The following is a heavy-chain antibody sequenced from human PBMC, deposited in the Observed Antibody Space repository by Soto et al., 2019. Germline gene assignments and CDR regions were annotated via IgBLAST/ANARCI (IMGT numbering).Heavy chain of an antibody. J-gene: IGHJ4*02. CDR3: ATGYCRSNNCHFTH. CDR1: GFNFNTYT. V-gene: IGHV3-48*02. Sequence: DVQLVESGGGLVKPGGSLRLSCAASGFNFNTYTMTWVRQAPGKGLEWVSYISGSSETIYYADSVKGRFTISRDNANNSLYLQMNSLRDEETAVYYCATGYCRSNNCHFTHWGQGTLVTDSS. D-gene: IGHD2-2*03. CDR2: ISGSSETI.